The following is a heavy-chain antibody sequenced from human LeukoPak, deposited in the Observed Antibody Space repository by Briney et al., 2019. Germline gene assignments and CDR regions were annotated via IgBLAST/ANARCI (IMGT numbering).Heavy chain of an antibody. CDR3: ARSDSGSYEYHFDY. V-gene: IGHV4-59*01. D-gene: IGHD1-26*01. CDR2: IYYSGST. J-gene: IGHJ4*02. Sequence: SETLSLTCTVSGGSISSYYWSWIRQPPGKGLEWIGYIYYSGSTNYNPSLKSRVTISVDTSKNQFSLKLSSVTAADTAVYYCARSDSGSYEYHFDYWGQGTLVTVSS. CDR1: GGSISSYY.